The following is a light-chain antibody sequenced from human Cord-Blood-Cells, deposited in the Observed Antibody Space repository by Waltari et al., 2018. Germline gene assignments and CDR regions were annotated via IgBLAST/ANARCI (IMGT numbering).Light chain of an antibody. CDR2: KDS. CDR1: VLAKKY. V-gene: IGLV3-27*01. J-gene: IGLJ3*02. Sequence: SYELTQPSSVSVSPGQTARITCSGDVLAKKYARWFQQKPGQAPVLVIYKDSERPAGLPERFAGSSSGTTATLTIGGAQVEDEADYYCYSAADNNLGVFGGGTKLTVL. CDR3: YSAADNNLGV.